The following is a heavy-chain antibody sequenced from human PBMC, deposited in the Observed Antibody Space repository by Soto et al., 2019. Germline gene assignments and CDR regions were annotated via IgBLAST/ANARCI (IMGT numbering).Heavy chain of an antibody. CDR1: GFTLSSYA. Sequence: GVSLRLSCAASGFTLSSYAMIWVRQAPGKGLEWVSAISGSGGSTYYADSVKGRFTISRDNSKNTLYLQMNSLRAEDTAVYYCAKESGEDSNFGYWGQGTLVTV. CDR3: AKESGEDSNFGY. V-gene: IGHV3-23*01. J-gene: IGHJ4*02. CDR2: ISGSGGST. D-gene: IGHD2-15*01.